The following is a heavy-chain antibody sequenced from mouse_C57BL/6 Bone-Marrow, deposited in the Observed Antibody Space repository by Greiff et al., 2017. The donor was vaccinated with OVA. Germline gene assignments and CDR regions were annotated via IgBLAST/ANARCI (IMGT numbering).Heavy chain of an antibody. CDR1: GYTFTDYE. CDR3: RRFYYSNYDAY. J-gene: IGHJ3*01. CDR2: IDPETGGT. V-gene: IGHV1-15*01. D-gene: IGHD2-5*01. Sequence: QVQLQQSGAELVRPGASVTLSCKASGYTFTDYEMHWVKQTPVHGLEWIGAIDPETGGTAYNQKFKGKAILTADKSSSTAYMELRSLTSEDSAVYYCRRFYYSNYDAYWGQGTLVTVSA.